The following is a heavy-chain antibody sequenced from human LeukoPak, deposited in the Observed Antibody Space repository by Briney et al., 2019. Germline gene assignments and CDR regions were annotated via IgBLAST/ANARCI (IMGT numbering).Heavy chain of an antibody. Sequence: ASVTVRFTSSAYTFINYYIHWVRQPPGQGLEWVGWINPSSGGTNYAQKFQGRGTMTRSTSIRTAYMELSRRRSDDPAVFYCARRPASNYGEYFQHWGQGTLVAASS. D-gene: IGHD5-24*01. CDR3: ARRPASNYGEYFQH. CDR2: INPSSGGT. CDR1: AYTFINYY. V-gene: IGHV1-2*02. J-gene: IGHJ1*01.